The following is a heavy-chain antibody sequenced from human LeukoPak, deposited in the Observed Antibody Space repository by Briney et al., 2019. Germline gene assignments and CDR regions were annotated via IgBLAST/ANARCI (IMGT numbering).Heavy chain of an antibody. CDR1: GFTFSSYA. CDR3: AKDRGVGDGYNRDY. J-gene: IGHJ4*02. CDR2: IGASGDSI. Sequence: GGSLRLSCAVSGFTFSSYAMIWVRQAPGRGLVWVSSIGASGDSIYYTDSVKGRFTISRDNSKNTLYLQMSSLRVEDTAVYYCAKDRGVGDGYNRDYWGQGTLVTVSS. V-gene: IGHV3-23*01. D-gene: IGHD5-12*01.